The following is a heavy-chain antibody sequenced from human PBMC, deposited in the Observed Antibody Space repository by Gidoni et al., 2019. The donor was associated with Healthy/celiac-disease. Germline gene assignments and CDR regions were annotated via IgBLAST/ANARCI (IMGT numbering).Heavy chain of an antibody. CDR3: ARVSGYDLYYFDY. CDR2: ISADNGNT. Sequence: LEWMGWISADNGNTNYAQKLQGRVTMTTDTSTSTAYMELRSLRSDDTAVYYCARVSGYDLYYFDYWGQGTLVTVSS. D-gene: IGHD5-12*01. V-gene: IGHV1-18*01. J-gene: IGHJ4*02.